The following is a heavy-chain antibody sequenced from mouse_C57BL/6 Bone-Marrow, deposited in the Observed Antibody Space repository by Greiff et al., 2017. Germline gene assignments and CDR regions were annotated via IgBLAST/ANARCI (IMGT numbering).Heavy chain of an antibody. V-gene: IGHV1-39*01. D-gene: IGHD2-5*01. CDR1: GYSFTDYN. CDR3: ARGRAYYSNYGRGLFAY. J-gene: IGHJ3*01. Sequence: EVKVVESGPELVKPGASVKISCKASGYSFTDYNMNWVKQSNGKSLEWIGVITPNYGTTSYNQKFKGKATLTVDQSSSTAYMQLNSLTSEDSAVYYCARGRAYYSNYGRGLFAYWGQGTLVTVSA. CDR2: ITPNYGTT.